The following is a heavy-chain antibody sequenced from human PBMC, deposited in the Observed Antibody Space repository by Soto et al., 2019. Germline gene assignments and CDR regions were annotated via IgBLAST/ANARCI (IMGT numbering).Heavy chain of an antibody. CDR1: GFTFSSYA. Sequence: EVQLLESGGGLVQPGGSLRLSCAASGFTFSSYAMSWVRQAPGKGLEWVSAISDSGGSTYYADSVKGRFTISRDNSKNTLYLQMNSLRAEDTAVYYCAKDRVSTSVYYGMDVWGQGTTVTVSS. V-gene: IGHV3-23*01. D-gene: IGHD2-2*01. CDR3: AKDRVSTSVYYGMDV. CDR2: ISDSGGST. J-gene: IGHJ6*02.